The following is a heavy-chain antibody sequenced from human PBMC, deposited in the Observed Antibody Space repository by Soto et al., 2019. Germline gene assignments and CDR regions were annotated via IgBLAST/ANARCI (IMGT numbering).Heavy chain of an antibody. V-gene: IGHV1-24*01. Sequence: ASVKVSCKVSGYTLTELSMHWVRQAPGKGLEWMGGFDPEDGETIYAQKFQGRVTMTEDTSTDTAYMELSSLRSEDTAVYYCATDGGSGYYYPFDYWGQGTLVTVSS. CDR2: FDPEDGET. D-gene: IGHD3-22*01. CDR1: GYTLTELS. CDR3: ATDGGSGYYYPFDY. J-gene: IGHJ4*02.